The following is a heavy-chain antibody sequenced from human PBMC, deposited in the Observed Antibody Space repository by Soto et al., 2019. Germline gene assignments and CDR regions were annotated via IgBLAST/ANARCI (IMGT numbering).Heavy chain of an antibody. CDR3: ARDPSDGAMIVGAAQGWAFDI. D-gene: IGHD1-26*01. CDR1: GGTFSSYA. J-gene: IGHJ3*02. CDR2: IIPIFGTA. Sequence: QVQLVQSGAEVKKPGSSVKVSCKASGGTFSSYAISWVRQAPGQGLEWMGGIIPIFGTANYAQKFQGRVTITADESTSTAYMELSSLRSEDTGVYYCARDPSDGAMIVGAAQGWAFDIWGQVTMVTVSS. V-gene: IGHV1-69*01.